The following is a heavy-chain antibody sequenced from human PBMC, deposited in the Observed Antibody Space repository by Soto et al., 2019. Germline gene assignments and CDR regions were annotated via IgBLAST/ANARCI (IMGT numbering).Heavy chain of an antibody. Sequence: PGGSLRVSCAASGFTFSGYAMSWVRQSPGKGLEWVSAISGSGGSTYYADSVKGRFTISRDNSKNTLYLQMNSLRAEDTAVYYCAKARDRRYGMDVWGQGTTVTVSS. CDR1: GFTFSGYA. CDR3: AKARDRRYGMDV. V-gene: IGHV3-23*01. CDR2: ISGSGGST. J-gene: IGHJ6*02.